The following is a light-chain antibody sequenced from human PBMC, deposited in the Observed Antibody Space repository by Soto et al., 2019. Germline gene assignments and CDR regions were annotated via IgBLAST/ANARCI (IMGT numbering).Light chain of an antibody. J-gene: IGLJ3*02. Sequence: QSVLTQPPSASGSPGQSVTISCTGSSSDVGAYNYVSWYQQHPGKVPKLLIYEVTKRPSGVPDRFSGSKSGNTASLTVSGLQAEDEADYYCSSYTTVPSPQWVFAGGTKLTVL. CDR1: SSDVGAYNY. CDR3: SSYTTVPSPQWV. CDR2: EVT. V-gene: IGLV2-8*01.